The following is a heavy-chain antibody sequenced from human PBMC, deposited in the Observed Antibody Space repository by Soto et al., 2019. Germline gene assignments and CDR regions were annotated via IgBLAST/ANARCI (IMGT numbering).Heavy chain of an antibody. D-gene: IGHD3-10*01. CDR2: SSYNGGT. J-gene: IGHJ4*02. V-gene: IGHV4-39*01. Sequence: TLSLTCTVSTDSSSFTNSYWGWIRQPPGKGLQWIGSSSYNGGTFYNPSLKGRVVISFDTSKKQSSLQVTSVTAADTAVYFCARHRIEVVWRGFDFWGQGSPVTVSS. CDR3: ARHRIEVVWRGFDF. CDR1: TDSSSFTNSY.